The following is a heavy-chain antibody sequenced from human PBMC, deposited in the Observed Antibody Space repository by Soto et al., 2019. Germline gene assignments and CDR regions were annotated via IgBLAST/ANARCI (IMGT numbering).Heavy chain of an antibody. D-gene: IGHD1-26*01. CDR2: INYSGNT. V-gene: IGHV4-34*01. CDR3: ARHHVRGRTIVGAAEY. J-gene: IGHJ4*02. Sequence: SETLSLTCAVYGGSFSGYYWSRIRQPPGKGLEWIGEINYSGNTNYNPSLKSRVSISVDTSKNQLFLNMSSVTAADTAMYYCARHHVRGRTIVGAAEYWGQGTLVTVSS. CDR1: GGSFSGYY.